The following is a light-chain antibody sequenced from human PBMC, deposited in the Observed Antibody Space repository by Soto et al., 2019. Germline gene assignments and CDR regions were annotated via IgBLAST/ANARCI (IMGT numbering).Light chain of an antibody. Sequence: QSALTQPASVSGSPGQSITISCTGTSSDVGAYNYVSWYQQHPARVPKLMIYDVSNRPSGVSDRFSGSKSGNTASLTISGLQAEDEADYYCYSYTSSSTYVFGTGTKVTVL. CDR2: DVS. CDR3: YSYTSSSTYV. V-gene: IGLV2-14*01. CDR1: SSDVGAYNY. J-gene: IGLJ1*01.